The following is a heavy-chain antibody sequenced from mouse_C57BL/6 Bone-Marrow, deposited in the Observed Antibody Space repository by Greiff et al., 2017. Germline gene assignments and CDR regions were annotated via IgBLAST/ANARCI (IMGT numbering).Heavy chain of an antibody. J-gene: IGHJ4*01. Sequence: QVQLQQSGAELVKPGASVKISCKASGYAFSSYWMNWVKQRPGKGLEWIGQIYPGDGDTNYNGKFKGKATLTADKSSSTAYMQLSSLTSEDSAVYFCARWGYCYGSSEDYWGPGTSVTVSS. V-gene: IGHV1-80*01. CDR1: GYAFSSYW. CDR3: ARWGYCYGSSEDY. CDR2: IYPGDGDT. D-gene: IGHD1-1*01.